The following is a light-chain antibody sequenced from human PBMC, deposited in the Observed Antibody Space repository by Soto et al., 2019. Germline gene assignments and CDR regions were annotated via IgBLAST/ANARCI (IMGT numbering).Light chain of an antibody. J-gene: IGKJ1*01. CDR1: QSIGTW. Sequence: DIQVTHSPSTLSAAVLDRFTITFGASQSIGTWLAWYQQKPGKAPKLLIFDASTLESGVPSRFSGSGSGTDFTLTISSLQPDDFATYYCQQYSDSSGAFGQGTKVDIK. CDR2: DAS. V-gene: IGKV1-5*01. CDR3: QQYSDSSGA.